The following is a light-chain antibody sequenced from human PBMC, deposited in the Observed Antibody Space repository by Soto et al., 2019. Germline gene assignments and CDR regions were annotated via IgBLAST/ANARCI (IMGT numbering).Light chain of an antibody. J-gene: IGKJ1*01. V-gene: IGKV3-20*01. CDR2: DAS. CDR1: QSVSSSS. Sequence: EIVLTQSPCTVSFSPGERSTLSCRASQSVSSSSLAWYQQKRGQAPRLLIHDASSRATGIPDRFSGSGSGTDFTLTISRLEPEDFAVYYCQQYGGSPRTFGQGTKVDIK. CDR3: QQYGGSPRT.